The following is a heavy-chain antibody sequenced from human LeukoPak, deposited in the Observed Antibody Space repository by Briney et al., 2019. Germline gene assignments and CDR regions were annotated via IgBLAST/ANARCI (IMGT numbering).Heavy chain of an antibody. V-gene: IGHV3-21*01. J-gene: IGHJ4*02. D-gene: IGHD2-2*01. CDR2: ISSSSSYI. CDR3: ARDTLGCSSTSCYRPLDY. Sequence: PGGSLRLSCAAPGFTFSSYSMNWVRQAPGKGLEWVSSISSSSSYIYYADSVKGRFTISRDNAKNSLYLQMNSLRAEDTAVYYCARDTLGCSSTSCYRPLDYWGQGTLVTVSS. CDR1: GFTFSSYS.